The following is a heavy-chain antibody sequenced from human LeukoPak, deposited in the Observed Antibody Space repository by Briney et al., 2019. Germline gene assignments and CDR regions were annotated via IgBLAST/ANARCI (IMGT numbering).Heavy chain of an antibody. CDR2: ISNNGGYT. D-gene: IGHD2-15*01. V-gene: IGHV3-23*01. Sequence: GGSLRLSCAASGFSFSTYTMNWVRQAPGKGLEWVSAISNNGGYTYYADSVQGRFTISRDNSKSTLCLQMNSLRAEDTAVYYCAKQLGYCSDGSCYFPYWGQGTLVTVSS. J-gene: IGHJ4*02. CDR3: AKQLGYCSDGSCYFPY. CDR1: GFSFSTYT.